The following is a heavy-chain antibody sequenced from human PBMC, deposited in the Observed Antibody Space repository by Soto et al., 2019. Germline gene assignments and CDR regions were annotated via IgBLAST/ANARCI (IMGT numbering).Heavy chain of an antibody. D-gene: IGHD3-10*01. CDR3: ARVEGGYYGSGSYGFGY. J-gene: IGHJ4*02. CDR1: GFTFSNYW. CDR2: IKQDGSEK. Sequence: GGSLRLSCAASGFTFSNYWMTWVRQAPGKGLEWVANIKQDGSEKYYVDSVKGRSTISRDNAKNSVYLHMDSLRVEDTAVYYCARVEGGYYGSGSYGFGYWGQGSLVTVSS. V-gene: IGHV3-7*01.